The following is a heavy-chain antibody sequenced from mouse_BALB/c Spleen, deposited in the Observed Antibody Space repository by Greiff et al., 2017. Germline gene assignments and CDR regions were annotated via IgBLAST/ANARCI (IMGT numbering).Heavy chain of an antibody. D-gene: IGHD2-3*01. J-gene: IGHJ4*01. CDR3: ARWLLRSLYYAMDY. CDR1: GYSITSDYA. Sequence: VQLKESGPGLVKPSQSLSLTCTVTGYSITSDYAWNWIRQFPGNKLEWMGYISYSGSTSYNPSLKSRISITRDTSKNQFFLQLNSVTTEDTATYYCARWLLRSLYYAMDYWGQGTSVTVSS. CDR2: ISYSGST. V-gene: IGHV3-2*02.